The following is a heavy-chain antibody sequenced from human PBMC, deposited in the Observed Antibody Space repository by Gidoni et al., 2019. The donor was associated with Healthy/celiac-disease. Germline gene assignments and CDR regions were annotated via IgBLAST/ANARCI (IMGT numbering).Heavy chain of an antibody. CDR2: IYSSGSN. J-gene: IGHJ4*02. CDR1: GGPISSGGYY. CDR3: ARGGIYCSGGSCYQYYFDY. D-gene: IGHD2-15*01. Sequence: QVQLQESGPGLVKPPQPLSPTCPVPGGPISSGGYYWSWIRQHPGKGLEWIGYIYSSGSNYYNPSLKSLVTISVDTSKNQFSLKLSSVTAADTAVYYCARGGIYCSGGSCYQYYFDYWGQGTLVTVSS. V-gene: IGHV4-31*01.